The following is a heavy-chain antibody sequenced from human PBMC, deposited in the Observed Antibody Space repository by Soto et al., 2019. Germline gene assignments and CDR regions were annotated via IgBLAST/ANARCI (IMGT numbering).Heavy chain of an antibody. D-gene: IGHD6-19*01. V-gene: IGHV3-48*04. Sequence: GGSLRLSCAASGFTFSSYSMNWVRQAPGKGLEWVSYISTSGGTIYYADSVKGRFTVSRDNAKNSLYLQMNSLRAEDTAVYYCARDDIAVAGISTYYYYGMDVWGQGTTVTVS. CDR2: ISTSGGTI. CDR3: ARDDIAVAGISTYYYYGMDV. CDR1: GFTFSSYS. J-gene: IGHJ6*02.